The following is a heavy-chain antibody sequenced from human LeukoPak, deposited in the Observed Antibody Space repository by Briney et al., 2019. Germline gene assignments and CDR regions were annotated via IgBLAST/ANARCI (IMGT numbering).Heavy chain of an antibody. CDR2: IYSDGSRT. D-gene: IGHD3-16*01. CDR3: ARDKVVLGDAFDI. J-gene: IGHJ3*02. Sequence: GGPLRLSCAGSGFTLSSNWMHWVRQAPGKGLVWVSRIYSDGSRTNYADSVKGRFTISRDNAKNSLYLQMNSLRAEDTAVYYCARDKVVLGDAFDIWGQGTMVTVSS. V-gene: IGHV3-74*01. CDR1: GFTLSSNW.